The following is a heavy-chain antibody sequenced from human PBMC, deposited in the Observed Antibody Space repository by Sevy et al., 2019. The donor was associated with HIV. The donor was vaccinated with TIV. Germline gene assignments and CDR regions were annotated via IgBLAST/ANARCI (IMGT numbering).Heavy chain of an antibody. CDR2: ISWNSGSI. V-gene: IGHV3-9*01. CDR1: GFTFDDYA. Sequence: GGSLRLSCAASGFTFDDYAMHWVRQAPGKGLEWVSGISWNSGSIGYADSMKGRFTISRDNAKNSLYLQMNSLRAEDTALYYCAKSGILTGYYYYGMDVWGQGTTVTVSS. J-gene: IGHJ6*02. CDR3: AKSGILTGYYYYGMDV. D-gene: IGHD3-9*01.